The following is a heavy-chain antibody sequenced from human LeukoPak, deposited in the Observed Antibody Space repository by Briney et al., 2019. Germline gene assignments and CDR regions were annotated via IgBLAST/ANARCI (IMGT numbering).Heavy chain of an antibody. D-gene: IGHD5-12*01. J-gene: IGHJ4*02. CDR2: IYTSGST. CDR3: ARDGYSGYEFDY. V-gene: IGHV4-61*02. CDR1: GRSISSGSYY. Sequence: SETLSLTCTVSGRSISSGSYYWSWIRQPAGKGLEWIGRIYTSGSTNYNPSLKSRVTISVDTSKNQFSLKLSSVTAADTAVYYCARDGYSGYEFDYWGQGTLVTVSS.